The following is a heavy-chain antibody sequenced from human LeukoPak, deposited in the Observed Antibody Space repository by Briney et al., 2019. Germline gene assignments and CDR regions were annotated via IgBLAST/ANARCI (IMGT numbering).Heavy chain of an antibody. CDR2: ISGSGASA. J-gene: IGHJ4*02. D-gene: IGHD6-19*01. CDR1: GFTFSSYA. V-gene: IGHV3-23*01. CDR3: AKDLKAGVAGTSQFDN. Sequence: GGSLRPSCAASGFTFSSYAMHWVRQDPGKGLEWVSVISGSGASASYADSVKGRFTISRDNSKNTLYLQMNSLRAEDTATYYCAKDLKAGVAGTSQFDNWGQGTLVTVSS.